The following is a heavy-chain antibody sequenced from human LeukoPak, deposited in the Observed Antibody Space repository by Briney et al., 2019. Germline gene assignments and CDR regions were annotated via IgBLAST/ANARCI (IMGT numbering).Heavy chain of an antibody. Sequence: PSETLSLTCTVSGGSSGDYYWSWIRQSPGKGLEWIGYIYYRGGTNYNPSLERRVSISGDPSKSEFSLKLTSVTAADTAVYYCARGRLIATPAIYYFESWGQGTLVTVSS. CDR2: IYYRGGT. D-gene: IGHD2-21*02. V-gene: IGHV4-59*08. CDR3: ARGRLIATPAIYYFES. J-gene: IGHJ4*02. CDR1: GGSSGDYY.